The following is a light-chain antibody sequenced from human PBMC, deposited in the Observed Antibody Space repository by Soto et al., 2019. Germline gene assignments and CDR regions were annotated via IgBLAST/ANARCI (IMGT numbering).Light chain of an antibody. CDR3: QQYEIWPRT. V-gene: IGKV3-15*01. CDR1: QSVSSN. CDR2: GAS. J-gene: IGKJ2*01. Sequence: EILMTQSPATLSVSPGERATLSCRASQSVSSNLAWYQQKPGQAPRLLIYGASTRATGFPARFSGSGSGTEFTLTISDLQSEYFAVYYCQQYEIWPRTFGQGTNLEIK.